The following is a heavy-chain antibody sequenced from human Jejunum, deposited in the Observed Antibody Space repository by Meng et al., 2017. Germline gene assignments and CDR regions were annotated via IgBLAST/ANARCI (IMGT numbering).Heavy chain of an antibody. Sequence: GGSLRLSCVVSRFTFRSYTMHWVRQAPGKGLEWVATLTYDGSNEYYADSVKGRFTISKDISKNTLFLQVNSLRAEDTAVYFCARTTTVTIQFYYYGMDVWGQGTTVTVSS. CDR2: LTYDGSNE. J-gene: IGHJ6*02. CDR1: RFTFRSYT. CDR3: ARTTTVTIQFYYYGMDV. D-gene: IGHD4-17*01. V-gene: IGHV3-30*04.